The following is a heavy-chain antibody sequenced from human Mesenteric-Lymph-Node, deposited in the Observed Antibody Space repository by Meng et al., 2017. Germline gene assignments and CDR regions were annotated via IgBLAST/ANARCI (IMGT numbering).Heavy chain of an antibody. CDR3: ARAPSIQLWLHY. Sequence: SETLSLTCTVSGGSISSYYWSWIRQPPGKGLEWIGYIYYSGSTNYNPSLKSRVTISVDTSKNQFSLKLSSVTAADTAVYYCARAPSIQLWLHYWGQGTLVTVYS. CDR2: IYYSGST. CDR1: GGSISSYY. D-gene: IGHD5-18*01. V-gene: IGHV4-59*01. J-gene: IGHJ4*02.